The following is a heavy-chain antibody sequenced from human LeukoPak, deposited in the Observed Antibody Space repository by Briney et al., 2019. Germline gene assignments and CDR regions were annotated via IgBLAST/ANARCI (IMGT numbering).Heavy chain of an antibody. V-gene: IGHV3-30*04. J-gene: IGHJ3*02. CDR3: AKGRELIVEFGAFDI. D-gene: IGHD3-22*01. CDR1: GFTFSSYA. Sequence: PGGSLRLSCAASGFTFSSYAMHWVRQAPGKGLEWVAVISYDGSNKYYADSVKGRFTISRDNSKNTLYLQMNSLRAEDTAVYYCAKGRELIVEFGAFDIWGQGTMDTVSS. CDR2: ISYDGSNK.